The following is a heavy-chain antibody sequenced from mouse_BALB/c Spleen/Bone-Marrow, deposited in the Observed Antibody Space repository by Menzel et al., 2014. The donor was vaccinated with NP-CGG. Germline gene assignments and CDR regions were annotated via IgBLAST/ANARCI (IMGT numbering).Heavy chain of an antibody. J-gene: IGHJ2*01. D-gene: IGHD2-4*01. CDR3: ARGAMITTGYFDY. V-gene: IGHV3-5*02. CDR1: GISIXTGNYR. Sequence: EVKVEESGPGLVKPSQTVSLTCTVTGISIXTGNYRWSWIRQFPGNKLEWIGYIYYSGTITYNPSLTSRTTITRDTSKNQFFLEMNSLTAEDTATYYCARGAMITTGYFDYWGQGTTLTVSS. CDR2: IYYSGTI.